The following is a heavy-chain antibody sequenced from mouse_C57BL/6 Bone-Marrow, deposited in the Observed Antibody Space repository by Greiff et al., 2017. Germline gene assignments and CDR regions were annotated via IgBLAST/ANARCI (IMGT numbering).Heavy chain of an antibody. CDR3: ARDRTTGGAFAY. V-gene: IGHV5-4*01. J-gene: IGHJ3*01. CDR1: GFTFSSYA. CDR2: ISDGGSYT. Sequence: EVQGVESGGGLVKPGGSLKLSCAASGFTFSSYAMSWVRQTPEKRLEWVATISDGGSYTYYPDNVKGGFTISRDNAKNNLYLQMSHLKSEDTAMYYCARDRTTGGAFAYWGQGTLVTVSA. D-gene: IGHD2-12*01.